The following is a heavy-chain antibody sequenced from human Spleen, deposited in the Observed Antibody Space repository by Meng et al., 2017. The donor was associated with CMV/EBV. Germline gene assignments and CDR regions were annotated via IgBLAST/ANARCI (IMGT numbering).Heavy chain of an antibody. CDR2: IRSSGSTK. J-gene: IGHJ6*02. Sequence: GESLKISCAASGFTFSSYEMNWVRQAPGKGLEWVSNIRSSGSTKYYADSVKGRFTISRDNAKKSLYLQMNSLRAGDTAVYYCARDSRGSGWFDGGLDVWGQGTTVTVSS. CDR3: ARDSRGSGWFDGGLDV. D-gene: IGHD6-19*01. CDR1: GFTFSSYE. V-gene: IGHV3-48*03.